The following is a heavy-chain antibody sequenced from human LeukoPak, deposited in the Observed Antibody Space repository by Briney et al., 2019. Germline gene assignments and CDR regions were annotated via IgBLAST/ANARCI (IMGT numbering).Heavy chain of an antibody. V-gene: IGHV3-33*01. D-gene: IGHD5-24*01. J-gene: IGHJ6*02. CDR2: IWYDGSNK. CDR1: GFTFSSYG. CDR3: ARDLDGNYYYYGMDV. Sequence: GRSLRLSCAASGFTFSSYGMHWVRQAPGKGLEWVAVIWYDGSNKYYADSVKGRFTISRDNSKNTLYLQMNSLRAEDTAVYYCARDLDGNYYYYGMDVWGQGTTVTVSS.